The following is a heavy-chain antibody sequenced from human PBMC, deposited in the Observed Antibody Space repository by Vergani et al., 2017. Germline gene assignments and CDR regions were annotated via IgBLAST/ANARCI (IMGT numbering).Heavy chain of an antibody. CDR3: ARQPDPYGDQTQGDY. V-gene: IGHV1-46*03. J-gene: IGHJ4*02. CDR1: GYTFTSYY. D-gene: IGHD4-17*01. Sequence: QVQLVQSGAEVKKPGASVKVSCKASGYTFTSYYMHWVRQAPGQGLEWMGIINPSGGSTSYAQKFQGRVTMTRDTSTSTVYMELSSLRSEDTAVYYCARQPDPYGDQTQGDYWGQGTLVTVSS. CDR2: INPSGGST.